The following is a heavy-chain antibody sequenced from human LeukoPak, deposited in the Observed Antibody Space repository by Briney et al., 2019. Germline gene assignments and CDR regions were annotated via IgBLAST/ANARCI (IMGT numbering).Heavy chain of an antibody. CDR2: IYYSGST. CDR1: GGSISSYY. D-gene: IGHD3-3*01. Sequence: PSETLSLTCSVSGGSISSYYWGWIRQPPGKGLEWIGSIYYSGSTYYNPSLKSRVTISVDTSKNQFSLKLSSVTAADTAVYYCANDFWSGSRRFDPWGQGTLVTVSS. CDR3: ANDFWSGSRRFDP. V-gene: IGHV4-39*01. J-gene: IGHJ5*02.